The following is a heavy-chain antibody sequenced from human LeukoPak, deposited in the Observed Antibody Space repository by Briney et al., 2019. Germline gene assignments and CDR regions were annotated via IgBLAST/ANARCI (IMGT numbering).Heavy chain of an antibody. D-gene: IGHD3-9*01. CDR2: INHSGST. CDR3: AIECDDILTGYYYFDY. CDR1: GGSISSSNW. Sequence: SETLSLTCAVSGGSISSSNWWSWVRQPPGKGLEWIGEINHSGSTNYNPSLKSRVTISVDTSKNQFSLKLSSVTAADTAVYYCAIECDDILTGYYYFDYWGQGTLVTVSS. V-gene: IGHV4-4*02. J-gene: IGHJ4*02.